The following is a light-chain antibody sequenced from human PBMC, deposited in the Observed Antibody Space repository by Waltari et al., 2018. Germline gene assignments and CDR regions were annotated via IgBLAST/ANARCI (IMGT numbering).Light chain of an antibody. CDR1: PNIIGW. J-gene: IGKJ1*01. CDR3: QQYQNIQGT. CDR2: QAC. V-gene: IGKV1-5*03. Sequence: DIKLTQSPSTLSASVGDRVTITCRASPNIIGWLVWYQQTPGKVPKLLIYQACRLEGGVPSRFSGSGSDKEFTHTISSLQPDDFATYYCQQYQNIQGTFGQGTKVEIK.